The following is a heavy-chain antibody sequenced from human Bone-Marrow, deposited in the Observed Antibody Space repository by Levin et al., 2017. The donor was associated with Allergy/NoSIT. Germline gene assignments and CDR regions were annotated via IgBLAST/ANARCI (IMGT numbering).Heavy chain of an antibody. Sequence: PSETLSLTCTVSGGSISSESYSWSWIRQPAGKRLEWIGRIYTSGSTDYNSSLKRRVTISIDTSKNQFSLDLRSVTAADPAVYYCARDKEFNDYYYYMDVWGKGTTVTVSS. D-gene: IGHD3-10*01. CDR3: ARDKEFNDYYYYMDV. V-gene: IGHV4-61*02. J-gene: IGHJ6*03. CDR2: IYTSGST. CDR1: GGSISSESYS.